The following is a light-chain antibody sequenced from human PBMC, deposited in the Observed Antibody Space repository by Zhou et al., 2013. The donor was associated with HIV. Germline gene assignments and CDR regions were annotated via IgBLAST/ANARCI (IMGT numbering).Light chain of an antibody. CDR1: QSVDSN. CDR3: QQYGDWKT. V-gene: IGKV3-15*01. J-gene: IGKJ1*01. Sequence: EIVLTQSPVTLSLSPGERATLSCRASQSVDSNLLAWYQQKPGQAPRLLIYGASTRATGIPARFSGSGSGIEFTLTITSVQSEDFAVYYCQQYGDWKTFGQGTKVEIK. CDR2: GAS.